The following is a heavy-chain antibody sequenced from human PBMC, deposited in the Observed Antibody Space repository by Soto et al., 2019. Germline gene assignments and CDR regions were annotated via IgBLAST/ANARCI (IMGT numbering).Heavy chain of an antibody. CDR2: IDPSDSYT. CDR3: ARVYSSSWYHPRNWFDP. V-gene: IGHV5-10-1*01. D-gene: IGHD6-13*01. Sequence: GESLKISGKVSGYRFTRYWISWVRQMPGKGLEWMGRIDPSDSYTNYSPSFQGHVTISADKSISTAYLQWSSLKASDTAMYYCARVYSSSWYHPRNWFDPWGQGTLVTVSS. CDR1: GYRFTRYW. J-gene: IGHJ5*02.